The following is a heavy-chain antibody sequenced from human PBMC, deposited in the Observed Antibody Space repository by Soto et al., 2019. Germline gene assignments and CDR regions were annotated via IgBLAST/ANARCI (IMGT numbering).Heavy chain of an antibody. CDR2: IDNDGSAT. V-gene: IGHV3-74*01. Sequence: EVQLVESGGGLVQPGWSLRLSCVASGFTFNIYWMHWVRQAPGKGLEWVSRIDNDGSATTYADSVKGRFTISRDNAKNTLFLQINTLRVDVTAVYYFARENWNSSWGQGTLVTVSP. J-gene: IGHJ5*02. CDR3: ARENWNSS. CDR1: GFTFNIYW. D-gene: IGHD1-7*01.